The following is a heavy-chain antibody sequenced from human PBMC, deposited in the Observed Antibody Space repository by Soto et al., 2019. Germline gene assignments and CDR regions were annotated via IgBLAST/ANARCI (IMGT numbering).Heavy chain of an antibody. CDR1: GFSISNRGVC. CDR3: ARTSTVSAGGALIDP. CDR2: IDWDDDK. V-gene: IGHV2-70*17. Sequence: SGPTLVNPTQTLTLTCTFSGFSISNRGVCVSWIRQPPGKALEWLARIDWDDDKFYSTSLRSRLTISKDASKNQVALKMTNMDAVDTAIYYCARTSTVSAGGALIDPWGLGILVTVSS. J-gene: IGHJ5*02. D-gene: IGHD4-17*01.